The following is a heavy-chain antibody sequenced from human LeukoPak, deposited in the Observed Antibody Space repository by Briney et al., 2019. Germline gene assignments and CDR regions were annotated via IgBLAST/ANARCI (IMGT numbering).Heavy chain of an antibody. D-gene: IGHD3-10*01. J-gene: IGHJ4*02. CDR2: INGSGGST. CDR1: GFTFSSYA. Sequence: TGGSLRLSCAASGFTFSSYAMSWVRQAPGKWLEWVSAINGSGGSTYYADSVKGRFTISRDNSKNTLYLQMNSLRAEDTAVYYCAYTNTRITMVRGANPNSWGQGTLVTVSS. V-gene: IGHV3-23*01. CDR3: AYTNTRITMVRGANPNS.